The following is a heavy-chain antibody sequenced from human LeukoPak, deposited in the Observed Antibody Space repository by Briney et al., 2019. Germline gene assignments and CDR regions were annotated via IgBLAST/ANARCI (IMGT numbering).Heavy chain of an antibody. J-gene: IGHJ4*02. CDR1: GYAFTGYY. Sequence: ASVKVSCKASGYAFTGYYMHWVRQAPGQGLEWMGRINPNSGGTNYAQKFQGRVTMTRDTSISTAYMELSRLRSDDTAVYYCARDGGYSYGYDFDYWGQGTLVTVSS. CDR3: ARDGGYSYGYDFDY. D-gene: IGHD5-18*01. CDR2: INPNSGGT. V-gene: IGHV1-2*06.